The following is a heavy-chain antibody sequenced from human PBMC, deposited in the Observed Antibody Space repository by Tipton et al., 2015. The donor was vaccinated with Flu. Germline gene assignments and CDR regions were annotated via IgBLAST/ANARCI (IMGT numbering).Heavy chain of an antibody. V-gene: IGHV4-38-2*01. CDR1: GYSISSGYY. CDR3: TRHANYGSGSPYYFDH. D-gene: IGHD3-10*01. Sequence: TLSLTCDVSGYSISSGYYWGWIRQPPGKGLEWIGSIFHSGDTLYNPSLKRRVTVSVDTLKNQFSLKVTSVTAADTALYYCTRHANYGSGSPYYFDHWGQGSLVTVSS. CDR2: IFHSGDT. J-gene: IGHJ4*02.